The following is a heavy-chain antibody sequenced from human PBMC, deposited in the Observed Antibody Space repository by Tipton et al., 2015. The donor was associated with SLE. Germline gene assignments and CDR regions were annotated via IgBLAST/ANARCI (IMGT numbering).Heavy chain of an antibody. J-gene: IGHJ6*02. Sequence: TLSLTCTVSGGSISSHYWSWVRQPPGKGLEWLGYIYYSGGINYNPSLKSRLTIAVDTSKNQFSLKLSSVTAADTAVYYCAREGQGRAAHYYYYGMDVWGQGTTVTVSS. CDR2: IYYSGGI. V-gene: IGHV4-59*11. D-gene: IGHD6-13*01. CDR3: AREGQGRAAHYYYYGMDV. CDR1: GGSISSHY.